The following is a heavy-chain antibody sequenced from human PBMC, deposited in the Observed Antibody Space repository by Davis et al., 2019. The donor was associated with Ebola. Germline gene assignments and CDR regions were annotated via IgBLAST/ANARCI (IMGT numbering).Heavy chain of an antibody. Sequence: GESLKISCAASGFTFSTFAMHWVRQAPGKGLEWVAVISYDGSNKYYADSVKGRFTISRDDSKNTLYLQMNSLKTEDTAVYYCTTYCSSTSCYTPSGENWFDPWGQGTLVTVSS. CDR3: TTYCSSTSCYTPSGENWFDP. V-gene: IGHV3-30-3*01. CDR2: ISYDGSNK. D-gene: IGHD2-2*02. J-gene: IGHJ5*02. CDR1: GFTFSTFA.